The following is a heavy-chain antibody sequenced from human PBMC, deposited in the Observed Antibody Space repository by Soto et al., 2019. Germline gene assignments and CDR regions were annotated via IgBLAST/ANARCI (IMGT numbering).Heavy chain of an antibody. D-gene: IGHD2-2*01. CDR2: SSGTGANA. J-gene: IGHJ4*02. Sequence: EVQVLESGGDLVQPGGSLRLSCAGSGFALLSFAMNWVRQAPGKGLEWVAASSGTGANAYYTDSVRGRFTVSRDNSKNMVFLEMNSLRVEDTAVYYCANVVGWGQGTLVTVSS. CDR3: ANVVG. V-gene: IGHV3-23*01. CDR1: GFALLSFA.